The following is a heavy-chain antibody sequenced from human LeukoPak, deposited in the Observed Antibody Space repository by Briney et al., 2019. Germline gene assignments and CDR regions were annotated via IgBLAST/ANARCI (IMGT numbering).Heavy chain of an antibody. J-gene: IGHJ4*02. CDR3: ARNPYDILTGYGYYFDY. D-gene: IGHD3-9*01. CDR1: GGTFSSYA. Sequence: SVKVSCKASGGTFSSYAISWVRQAPGQGLEWMGRIIPTFGTANYAQKFQGRVTITTAESTSTAYMELSSLRSEDTAVYYCARNPYDILTGYGYYFDYWGQGTLVTVSS. CDR2: IIPTFGTA. V-gene: IGHV1-69*05.